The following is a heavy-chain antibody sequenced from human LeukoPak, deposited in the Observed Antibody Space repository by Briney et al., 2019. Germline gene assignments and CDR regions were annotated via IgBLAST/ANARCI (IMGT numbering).Heavy chain of an antibody. CDR3: ARWGDSRSSGIYAFDV. J-gene: IGHJ3*01. V-gene: IGHV4-59*11. Sequence: PSETLSLTCSVSGASISSHYWNWIRQPPGKELEWSGYIFHSGNTKSNPSLMGRVTMSVDTSKMQISLKLTSVTAADTARYCCARWGDSRSSGIYAFDVWGQGTVVTVAS. CDR1: GASISSHY. CDR2: IFHSGNT. D-gene: IGHD6-6*01.